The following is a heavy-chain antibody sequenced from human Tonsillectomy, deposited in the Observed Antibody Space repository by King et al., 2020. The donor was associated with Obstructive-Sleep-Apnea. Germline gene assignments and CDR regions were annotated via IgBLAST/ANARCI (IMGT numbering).Heavy chain of an antibody. CDR1: GFTFRSYA. V-gene: IGHV3-30*01. J-gene: IGHJ4*02. Sequence: VQLVQSGGGVVQPGRSLRLSCAASGFTFRSYAMHWVRQSPGKGLEWVAVISYDGSNKYYADSVKGRFTISRDSSKSTLFLQMNSLRAEDTAVYYCARSNLVAGPRDYWGQGTLVTVSS. CDR2: ISYDGSNK. CDR3: ARSNLVAGPRDY. D-gene: IGHD6-19*01.